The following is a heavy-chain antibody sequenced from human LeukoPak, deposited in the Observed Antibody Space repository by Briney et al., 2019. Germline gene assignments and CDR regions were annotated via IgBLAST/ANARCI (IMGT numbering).Heavy chain of an antibody. CDR1: GFTIKNFA. CDR3: GTYSINNAREFQY. D-gene: IGHD4-11*01. CDR2: ISGSSENT. J-gene: IGHJ1*01. Sequence: GGSLRLSCAVSGFTIKNFAMTWVRQAPGKGLEWVSSISGSSENTYYSVFVRGRFSISRDNSENLVYLQMNSLRAEDTAVYYCGTYSINNAREFQYWGQGTLVTVPS. V-gene: IGHV3-23*01.